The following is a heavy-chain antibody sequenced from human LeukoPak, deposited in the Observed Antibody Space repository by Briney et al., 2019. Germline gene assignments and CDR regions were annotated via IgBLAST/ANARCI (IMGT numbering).Heavy chain of an antibody. CDR3: ARGPLPTQYSYGLQGLYWYFDL. J-gene: IGHJ2*01. Sequence: ASVKVSCKASGYTFTRYYMHWVRQAPGQGLEWMGIIDPSGGSTSYAQKFQGRVTMTRDTSTSTVYMDLSSLRSEDTAVYYCARGPLPTQYSYGLQGLYWYFDLWGRGTLVTVSS. CDR1: GYTFTRYY. D-gene: IGHD5-18*01. V-gene: IGHV1-46*01. CDR2: IDPSGGST.